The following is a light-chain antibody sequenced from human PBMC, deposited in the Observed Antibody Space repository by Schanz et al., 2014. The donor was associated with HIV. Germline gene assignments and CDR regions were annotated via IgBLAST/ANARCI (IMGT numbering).Light chain of an antibody. V-gene: IGKV3-15*01. CDR2: GAS. CDR3: QQYGSSPAT. Sequence: EIVMTQSPGTLSVSPGERATLSCRASQTVSNNLAWYQQKPGQAPRLLIYGASTRVTGIPARFSGSGSGTFFTLTISRLSPDSFSFYYCQQYGSSPATFGQGTKVES. CDR1: QTVSNN. J-gene: IGKJ1*01.